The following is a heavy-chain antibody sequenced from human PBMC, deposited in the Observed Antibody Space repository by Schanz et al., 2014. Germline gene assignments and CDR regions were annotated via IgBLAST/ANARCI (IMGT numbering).Heavy chain of an antibody. V-gene: IGHV3-30*04. CDR3: ARDHPHRGVTGYYNDV. Sequence: VRLVESGGGLVEPGGSLRLSCESSGFTFNGHAMHWVRQAPGKGLEWVAVTSYDGSQKYYTDSVKGRFTVSRDNSKNTLYLQMNSLRAEDTAVYYCARDHPHRGVTGYYNDVWGQGTSVTVSS. J-gene: IGHJ6*02. CDR1: GFTFNGHA. D-gene: IGHD3-9*01. CDR2: TSYDGSQK.